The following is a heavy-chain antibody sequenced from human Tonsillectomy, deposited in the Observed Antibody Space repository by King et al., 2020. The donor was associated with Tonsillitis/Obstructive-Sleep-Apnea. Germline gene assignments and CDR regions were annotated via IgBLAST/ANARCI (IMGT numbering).Heavy chain of an antibody. CDR3: ARGGGPDIVVVPAAEGYYYMDI. D-gene: IGHD2-2*01. J-gene: IGHJ6*03. CDR2: INHSGST. Sequence: QVQLQQWGAGLLKVSETLSLTCAVYGGSFSGYYWSWIRQPPGKGLEWIGEINHSGSTNYNPFLKSRVTISLDTSKNQFSLRLSSVTAADTAVFYCARGGGPDIVVVPAAEGYYYMDIWGKGTTVTVSS. CDR1: GGSFSGYY. V-gene: IGHV4-34*01.